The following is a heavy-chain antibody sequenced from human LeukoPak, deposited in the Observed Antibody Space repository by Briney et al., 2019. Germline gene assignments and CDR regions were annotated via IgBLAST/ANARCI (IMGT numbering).Heavy chain of an antibody. CDR1: GFTFSSDE. CDR2: INTDGATI. D-gene: IGHD3-16*01. Sequence: PGGPLRLSCAASGFTFSSDEMNWVRQAPGKGLQWISYINTDGATIYYADSVKGRFTISRDNAKNSLYLQMNSLRAEDTAVYYCARGYDSWDSWGQGTLVTVSS. J-gene: IGHJ4*02. V-gene: IGHV3-48*03. CDR3: ARGYDSWDS.